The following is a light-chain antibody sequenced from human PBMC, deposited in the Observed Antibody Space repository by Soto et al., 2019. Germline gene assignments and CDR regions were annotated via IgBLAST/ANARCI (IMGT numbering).Light chain of an antibody. CDR2: GAS. V-gene: IGKV3-15*01. J-gene: IGKJ1*01. CDR3: QQYHNWPPRT. CDR1: QSVTSN. Sequence: IVMAQSPATLSVSPGERATLSCRASQSVTSNLAWYQQKPGQAPRPLIYGASTRATGIPARFSGSGSGTEFTLTISSLQSEDFAVYYCQQYHNWPPRTFGQGTKVDIK.